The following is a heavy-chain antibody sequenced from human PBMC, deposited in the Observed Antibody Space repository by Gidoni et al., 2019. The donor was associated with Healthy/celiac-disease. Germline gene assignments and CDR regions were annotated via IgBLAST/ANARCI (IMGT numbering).Heavy chain of an antibody. V-gene: IGHV3-23*01. CDR1: GFTFSRCA. D-gene: IGHD6-19*01. J-gene: IGHJ2*01. Sequence: EVQLLESGGGLVQPGGSLRLSCAASGFTFSRCALSWVRQAPGTGLGWVSAISGSGGSTYYADSVKGRFTISRDNSKNTLYLQMNSLRAEDTAVYYCAKDPRGLAVERHLNWYFDLWGRGTLVTVSS. CDR3: AKDPRGLAVERHLNWYFDL. CDR2: ISGSGGST.